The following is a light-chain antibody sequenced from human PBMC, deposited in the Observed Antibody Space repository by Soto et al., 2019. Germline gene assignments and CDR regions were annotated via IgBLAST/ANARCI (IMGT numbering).Light chain of an antibody. Sequence: SYELTQPPSVSVAPGKTARITCGGNNIGSKSVHWYQQKPGQAPVLVIYYDSDRPSGIPERFSGSNSVNTATLTISRVEAGDEADYYCQVWDSSSDVFGTGTKLTVL. CDR2: YDS. V-gene: IGLV3-21*04. CDR1: NIGSKS. J-gene: IGLJ1*01. CDR3: QVWDSSSDV.